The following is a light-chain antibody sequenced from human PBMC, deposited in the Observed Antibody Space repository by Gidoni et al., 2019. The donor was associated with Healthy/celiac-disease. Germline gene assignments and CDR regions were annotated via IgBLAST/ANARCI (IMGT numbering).Light chain of an antibody. Sequence: QSVLTQPTSASGTPGQRVTISCSGSSSNIGSNTVNWYQQLPGTAPKLLIYSNNPRPPGVPDRFSGSKSGTSASLAISGLQSEDEADYYCAAWDDSLNGHYVFGTGTKVTVL. J-gene: IGLJ1*01. V-gene: IGLV1-44*01. CDR1: SSNIGSNT. CDR3: AAWDDSLNGHYV. CDR2: SNN.